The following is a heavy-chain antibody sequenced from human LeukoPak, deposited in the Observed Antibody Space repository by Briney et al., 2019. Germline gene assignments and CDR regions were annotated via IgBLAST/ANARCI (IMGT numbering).Heavy chain of an antibody. J-gene: IGHJ4*02. V-gene: IGHV3-74*01. CDR2: INSDGSST. CDR3: ARVTSLTGTIFDS. Sequence: PGGSLRLSCAASGFTFSSCWMHWVRQDPGKGLVWVARINSDGSSTSYADSVKGRFTISRENAKNTLYLQMSSLRVEDMAVYYCARVTSLTGTIFDSWGQGTLVTVSS. CDR1: GFTFSSCW. D-gene: IGHD1-7*01.